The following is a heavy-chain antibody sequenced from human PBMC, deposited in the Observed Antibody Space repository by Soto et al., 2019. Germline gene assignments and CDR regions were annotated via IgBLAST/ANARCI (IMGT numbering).Heavy chain of an antibody. CDR2: ISSSSSYT. D-gene: IGHD1-26*01. CDR1: AFTFSDYY. J-gene: IGHJ4*02. CDR3: VAGIGGGHADPQLAY. V-gene: IGHV3-11*06. Sequence: PGQSLRLSCAASAFTFSDYYISLIRQAPGKGLEWVSYISSSSSYTNYADSVKGRFTISRDNAKNSLYLQMNSLRAEDTAVYYCVAGIGGGHADPQLAYWGQGTLDPVSS.